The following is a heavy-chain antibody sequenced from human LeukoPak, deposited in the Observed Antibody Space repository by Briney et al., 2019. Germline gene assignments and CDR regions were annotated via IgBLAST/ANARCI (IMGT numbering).Heavy chain of an antibody. CDR3: ARYSYGGSYFDY. J-gene: IGHJ4*02. D-gene: IGHD5-18*01. CDR2: ISYSGIT. Sequence: SETLSLTCTVSGGSLSSYYWTWIRQPPGKGLEWIGYISYSGITNYNPSLKSRVTISIDTSKNQFSLSLSSVTAADTAVYYCARYSYGGSYFDYWGQGAVVTVSS. CDR1: GGSLSSYY. V-gene: IGHV4-59*01.